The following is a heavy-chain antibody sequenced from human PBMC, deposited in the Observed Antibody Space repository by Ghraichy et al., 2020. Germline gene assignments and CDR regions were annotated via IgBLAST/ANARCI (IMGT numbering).Heavy chain of an antibody. D-gene: IGHD3-3*01. V-gene: IGHV4-59*01. CDR2: IYYSGST. CDR1: VDSITRYY. J-gene: IGHJ6*02. Sequence: SETLSLTCTVSVDSITRYYWSWIRQPPGKGLEWIGYIYYSGSTSYSPSLKSRVTISLDTSKKQFSLRLSSVTAADTAIYYCARAGDFWSGTPSFGMDVWGQGTTVTVSS. CDR3: ARAGDFWSGTPSFGMDV.